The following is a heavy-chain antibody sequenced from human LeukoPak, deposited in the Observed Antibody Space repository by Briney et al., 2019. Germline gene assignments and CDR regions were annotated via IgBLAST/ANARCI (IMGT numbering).Heavy chain of an antibody. Sequence: GGSLGLSCTASGFTFSNYGMHWVRQAPNKGLEWEAIIWYEGSNQYYAESVKGRFTVSRDSSKNTMYLQMNSLRAEDTAVYYCARDSELKVGGSFDYWGQGTLVTVSS. CDR3: ARDSELKVGGSFDY. V-gene: IGHV3-33*01. CDR2: IWYEGSNQ. J-gene: IGHJ4*02. D-gene: IGHD3-16*01. CDR1: GFTFSNYG.